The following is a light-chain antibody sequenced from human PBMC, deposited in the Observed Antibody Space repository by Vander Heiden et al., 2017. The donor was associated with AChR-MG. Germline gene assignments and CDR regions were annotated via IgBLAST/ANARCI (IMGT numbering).Light chain of an antibody. V-gene: IGKV1-5*03. CDR3: QQDNTYSRT. CDR1: QSISSW. Sequence: DIQMTQSPSTLSASVGDRVTITCRASQSISSWLAWYQQKPGKAPKLLIYKASNLQSEVPSRFSGSGSGTEFTLTISSLQPDDFATYYCQQDNTYSRTLGQGTKVEIK. J-gene: IGKJ1*01. CDR2: KAS.